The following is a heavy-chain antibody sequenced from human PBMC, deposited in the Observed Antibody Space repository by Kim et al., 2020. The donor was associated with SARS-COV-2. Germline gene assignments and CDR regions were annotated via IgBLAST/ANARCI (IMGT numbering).Heavy chain of an antibody. V-gene: IGHV3-30*18. CDR1: GFTFSSYG. CDR3: AKDQGSWYFADYYGMDV. Sequence: GGSLRLSCAASGFTFSSYGMHWVRQAPGKGLEWVAVISYDGSNKYYADSVKGRFTISRDNSKNTLYLQMNSLRAEDTAVYYCAKDQGSWYFADYYGMDVWGQGTTVTVSS. D-gene: IGHD6-13*01. J-gene: IGHJ6*02. CDR2: ISYDGSNK.